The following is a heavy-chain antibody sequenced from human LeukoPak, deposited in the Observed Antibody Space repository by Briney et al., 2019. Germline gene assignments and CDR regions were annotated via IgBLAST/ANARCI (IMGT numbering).Heavy chain of an antibody. D-gene: IGHD3-3*01. CDR3: ARDGGYDFWSGYDY. CDR1: GFTLSGYF. J-gene: IGHJ4*02. CDR2: IKGDGSEK. Sequence: GGSLRLSCAVSGFTLSGYFMSWVRQAPGEGLEWVASIKGDGSEKYYVDSVKGRFTISRDNAKNSLYLQMNSLRAEDTAVYYCARDGGYDFWSGYDYWGQGTLVTVSS. V-gene: IGHV3-7*01.